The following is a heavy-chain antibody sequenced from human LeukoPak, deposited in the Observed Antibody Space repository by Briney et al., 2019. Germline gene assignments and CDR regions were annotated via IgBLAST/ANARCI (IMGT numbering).Heavy chain of an antibody. CDR1: GFSFDDYA. V-gene: IGHV3-9*01. J-gene: IGHJ4*02. Sequence: PGRSLRLSCAASGFSFDDYAMHWGRQAPGKGLEWGSGISWKSATIGYADSVKGRFTISRDNAKNILYLQMNSLRGDHTAFYYCAKDAKSLTERGSLDSWGQGPLVIVSS. CDR2: ISWKSATI. CDR3: AKDAKSLTERGSLDS. D-gene: IGHD3-10*01.